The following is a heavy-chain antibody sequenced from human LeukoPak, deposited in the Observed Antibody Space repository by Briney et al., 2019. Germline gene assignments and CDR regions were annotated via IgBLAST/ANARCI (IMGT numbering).Heavy chain of an antibody. CDR2: ISSSSGYI. V-gene: IGHV3-21*01. CDR3: ARGPLGGYSSAWFDP. CDR1: EFTFSDYH. Sequence: PGGSLRLSCAASEFTFSDYHMNWVRQAPGKGLEWVSFISSSSGYIYYADSVKGRFTISRDNAKNSLYLQMNSLRVEDTAVYYCARGPLGGYSSAWFDPWGQGTLVTVSS. D-gene: IGHD5-12*01. J-gene: IGHJ5*02.